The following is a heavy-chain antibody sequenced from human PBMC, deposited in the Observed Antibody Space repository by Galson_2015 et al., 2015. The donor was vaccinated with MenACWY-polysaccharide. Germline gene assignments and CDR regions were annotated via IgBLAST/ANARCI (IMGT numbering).Heavy chain of an antibody. CDR3: ARGAYSSFDI. D-gene: IGHD2-15*01. V-gene: IGHV6-1*01. CDR2: TYRGSN. Sequence: ISGDSVSNNHVTWNWIRQSPSIGLEWLGRTYRGSNQYAASMRGRIAINSDTSTNQFSLQLSSVTPEDTGLYYCARGAYSSFDIWGQGTMITVSS. J-gene: IGHJ3*02. CDR1: GDSVSNNHVT.